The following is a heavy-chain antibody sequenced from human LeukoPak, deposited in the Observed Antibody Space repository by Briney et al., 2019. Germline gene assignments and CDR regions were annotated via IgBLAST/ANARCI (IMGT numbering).Heavy chain of an antibody. CDR2: ISISSTTI. Sequence: PGGSLRLSXAASGFIFSSYSMNWVRQAPGKGLEWVSYISISSTTISYADSVRGRFTISSDNAKNSLYLQMNSLRAEDTAVYYCARDTHYSFDYWGQGTLVIVSS. CDR1: GFIFSSYS. V-gene: IGHV3-48*01. CDR3: ARDTHYSFDY. J-gene: IGHJ4*02. D-gene: IGHD2-21*01.